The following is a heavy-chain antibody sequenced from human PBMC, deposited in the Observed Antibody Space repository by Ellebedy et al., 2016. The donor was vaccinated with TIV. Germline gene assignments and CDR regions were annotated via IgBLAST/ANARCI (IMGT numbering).Heavy chain of an antibody. J-gene: IGHJ4*02. D-gene: IGHD2-2*01. V-gene: IGHV3-30-3*01. CDR1: GFTFSSYA. CDR3: AKDERFRCSSTSCYAGYFDY. Sequence: GGSLRLSXAASGFTFSSYAMHWVRQAPGKGLEWVAVISYDGSNKYYADSVKGRFTISRDNSKNTLYLQMNSLRAEDTAVYYCAKDERFRCSSTSCYAGYFDYWGQGTLVTVSS. CDR2: ISYDGSNK.